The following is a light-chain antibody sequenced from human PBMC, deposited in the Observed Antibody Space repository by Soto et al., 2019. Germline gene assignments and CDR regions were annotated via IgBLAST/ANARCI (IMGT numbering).Light chain of an antibody. CDR3: HRYGNSPQT. CDR1: QSVISSS. Sequence: EIVLTQSPGTLSLSPGERATLSCRASQSVISSSLAWYQQKPGQAPRLLIYGASSRATGIPDRFSGSGSGTDFTLTISRLEPEDFAVYYCHRYGNSPQTFGQGTRVEI. CDR2: GAS. V-gene: IGKV3-20*01. J-gene: IGKJ1*01.